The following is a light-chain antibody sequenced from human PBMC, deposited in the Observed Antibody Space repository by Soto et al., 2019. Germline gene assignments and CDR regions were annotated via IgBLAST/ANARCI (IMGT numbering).Light chain of an antibody. J-gene: IGLJ3*02. CDR1: SGHSSYI. CDR2: LEGSGSY. Sequence: QSVLTQSSSASAFLGSSVKLTCTLSSGHSSYIIAWHQQQPGKAPRYLMKLEGSGSYNKGSGVPDRFSGSSSGADRYLTISNLQSEDEADYYCETWDSNTPLVFGGGTKVTVL. V-gene: IGLV4-60*03. CDR3: ETWDSNTPLV.